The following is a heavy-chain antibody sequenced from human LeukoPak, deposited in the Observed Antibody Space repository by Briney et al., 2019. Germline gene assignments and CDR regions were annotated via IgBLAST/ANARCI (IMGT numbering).Heavy chain of an antibody. J-gene: IGHJ5*02. CDR3: ARADYDFRSGSPSGVNWFDP. V-gene: IGHV1-69*13. Sequence: SVKVSCKASGGTFSSYAISWVRQAPGQGLEWMGGIIPIFGTANYAQKFQGRVTITADESTSTAYMELSSLRSEDTAVYYCARADYDFRSGSPSGVNWFDPWGQGTLVTVSS. CDR1: GGTFSSYA. D-gene: IGHD3-3*01. CDR2: IIPIFGTA.